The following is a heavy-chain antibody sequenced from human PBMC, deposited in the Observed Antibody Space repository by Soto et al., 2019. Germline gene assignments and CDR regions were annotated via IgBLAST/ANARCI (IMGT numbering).Heavy chain of an antibody. D-gene: IGHD4-17*01. CDR2: IYHSGST. Sequence: QLQLQESGSGLVKPSQTLSLTCAVSGGSISSGGYSWSWIRQPPGKGLEWIGYIYHSGSTYYNPSLTSRVXXXVXGSKNQCSLKLSSVTAADTAVYYCARGGKTVTTFDYWGQGTLVTVSS. V-gene: IGHV4-30-2*01. CDR1: GGSISSGGYS. CDR3: ARGGKTVTTFDY. J-gene: IGHJ4*02.